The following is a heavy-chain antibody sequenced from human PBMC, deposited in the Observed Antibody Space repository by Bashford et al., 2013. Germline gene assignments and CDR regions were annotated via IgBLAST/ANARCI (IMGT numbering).Heavy chain of an antibody. Sequence: WVRQDPSDKGVEWMGGINPNPNQWCHKVLHRVFYGRVTMSRDSSISVAYMELSSLRSDDTAVYYCAKDYCAGDCASFFDLWGRWHPGHRLL. D-gene: IGHD2-21*02. CDR3: AKDYCAGDCASFFDL. CDR2: INPNPNQWCH. J-gene: IGHJ2*01. V-gene: IGHV1-2*02.